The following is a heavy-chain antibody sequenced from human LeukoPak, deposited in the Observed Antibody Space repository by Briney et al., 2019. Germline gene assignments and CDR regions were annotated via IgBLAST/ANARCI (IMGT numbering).Heavy chain of an antibody. D-gene: IGHD3-22*01. CDR1: GFTFSSYA. V-gene: IGHV3-30-3*01. Sequence: GRSLRLSCAASGFTFSSYAMHWVRQAPGKGLEWVAVISYDGSNKYYADSVKGRFTISRDNSKNTLYLQMNSLRAEDTAVYYCARESYYDSSGYYGERPAPPWGDAFDIWGQGTMVTVSS. J-gene: IGHJ3*02. CDR3: ARESYYDSSGYYGERPAPPWGDAFDI. CDR2: ISYDGSNK.